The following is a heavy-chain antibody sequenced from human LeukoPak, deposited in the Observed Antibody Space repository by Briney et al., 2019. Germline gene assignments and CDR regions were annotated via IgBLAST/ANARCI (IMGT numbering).Heavy chain of an antibody. CDR1: GGSFSGYY. Sequence: SETLSLTCAVYGGSFSGYYWSWIRQPPGKGLEWIGEINHSGSTNYNPSLKSRVTISVDTSKNQFSLKLSSVTAADTAVYYCARKIRGYGYDYWGQGTLVTVSS. CDR3: ARKIRGYGYDY. J-gene: IGHJ4*02. D-gene: IGHD5-18*01. CDR2: INHSGST. V-gene: IGHV4-34*01.